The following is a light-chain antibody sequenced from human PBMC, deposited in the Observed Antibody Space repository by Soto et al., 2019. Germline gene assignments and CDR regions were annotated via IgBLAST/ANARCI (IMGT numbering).Light chain of an antibody. CDR2: DNN. V-gene: IGLV1-51*01. CDR1: SSNIGNNY. Sequence: QSVLTQPPSVSAAPGQKVTISCSGSSSNIGNNYGSWYQQLPGTAPKLLIYDNNKRPSGIPDRFSGSKSGTSGTLDITGLQTGDEADYYCATWDYSLTGEVFGGGTKLTVL. J-gene: IGLJ2*01. CDR3: ATWDYSLTGEV.